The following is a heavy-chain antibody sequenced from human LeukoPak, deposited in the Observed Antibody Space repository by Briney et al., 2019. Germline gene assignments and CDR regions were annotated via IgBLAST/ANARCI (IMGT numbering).Heavy chain of an antibody. J-gene: IGHJ6*03. Sequence: SETLSLTCTVSGYSISNGYYWGWIRQPPGKGLEWIGSIYHSGSTYYNPSLKSRVTISVDTSKNQFSLKLSSVTAADTAVYYCARYCGGDCPEGYYYMDVWGKGTTVTVSS. D-gene: IGHD2-21*02. V-gene: IGHV4-38-2*02. CDR3: ARYCGGDCPEGYYYMDV. CDR2: IYHSGST. CDR1: GYSISNGYY.